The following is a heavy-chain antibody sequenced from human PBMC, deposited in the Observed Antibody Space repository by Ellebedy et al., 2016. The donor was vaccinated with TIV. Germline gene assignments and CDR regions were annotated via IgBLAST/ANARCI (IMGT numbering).Heavy chain of an antibody. CDR1: GGSISSYY. J-gene: IGHJ4*02. CDR2: TYYSGST. Sequence: SETLSLTCTVSGGSISSYYWGWIRQPPGKGLEWIGSTYYSGSTYYNPSLKSRVTISVDTSKNQFSLKLSSVTAADTAVYYCARHEPFGIAVLYWGQGTLVTVSS. V-gene: IGHV4-39*01. CDR3: ARHEPFGIAVLY. D-gene: IGHD6-19*01.